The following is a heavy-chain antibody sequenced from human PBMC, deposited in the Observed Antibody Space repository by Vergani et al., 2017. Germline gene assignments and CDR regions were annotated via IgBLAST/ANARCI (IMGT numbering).Heavy chain of an antibody. J-gene: IGHJ1*01. D-gene: IGHD3-22*01. V-gene: IGHV1-69*09. CDR1: GGTFSSYA. CDR3: ARPAYDSRGDGAFQH. Sequence: QVQLVQSGAEVKKPGSSVKVSCKASGGTFSSYAISWVRQAPGQGLEWMGGIIPILGIANYAQKFQGRVTITADKSTSTAYMELSSLRSEDTAVYYCARPAYDSRGDGAFQHWGQGTLVTVSS. CDR2: IIPILGIA.